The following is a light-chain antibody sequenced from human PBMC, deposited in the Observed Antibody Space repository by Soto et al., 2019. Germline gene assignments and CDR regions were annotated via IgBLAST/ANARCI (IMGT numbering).Light chain of an antibody. CDR3: SSYTSSFTLV. J-gene: IGLJ2*01. CDR2: DVN. Sequence: QSALTQPASVSGSPGQSITIACTGTSSDVGGYNYVSWYQQHPGKAPKVMIYDVNNRPSGVSNRFSGSKSGNTASLTISGLQAEDEDDYYCSSYTSSFTLVFGGGTKLTVL. V-gene: IGLV2-14*01. CDR1: SSDVGGYNY.